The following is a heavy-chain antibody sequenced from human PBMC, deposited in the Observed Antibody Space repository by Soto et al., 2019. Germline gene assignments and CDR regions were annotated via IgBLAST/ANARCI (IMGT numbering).Heavy chain of an antibody. CDR2: IYYSGST. Sequence: SETLSLTCTVSGGSISSGGYYWSWIPQHPGKGLEWIGYIYYSGSTYYHPSLKSRVTISVDKSKNQFSLRLSSVAAADPAVYYCARHLSVRGVFDFWGQGTQVTVS. CDR1: GGSISSGGYY. V-gene: IGHV4-31*03. CDR3: ARHLSVRGVFDF. D-gene: IGHD3-10*01. J-gene: IGHJ4*02.